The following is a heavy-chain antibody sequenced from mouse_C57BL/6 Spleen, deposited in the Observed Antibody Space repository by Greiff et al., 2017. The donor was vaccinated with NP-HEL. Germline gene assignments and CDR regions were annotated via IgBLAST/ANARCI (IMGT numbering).Heavy chain of an antibody. V-gene: IGHV1-69*01. D-gene: IGHD1-1*01. CDR1: GYTFTSYW. CDR3: ARRVYYGSSYFDD. J-gene: IGHJ2*01. Sequence: QVQLQQPGAELVMPGASVKLSCKASGYTFTSYWMHWVKQRPGQGLEWIGEIDPSDSYTNYNQKFKGKSTLTVDKSSSTAYMQLSSLKSEDSAVYYCARRVYYGSSYFDDWGQGTTLTVSS. CDR2: IDPSDSYT.